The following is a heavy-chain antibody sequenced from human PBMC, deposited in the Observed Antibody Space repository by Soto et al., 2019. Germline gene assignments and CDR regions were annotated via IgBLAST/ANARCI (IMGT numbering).Heavy chain of an antibody. J-gene: IGHJ4*02. CDR1: GFTFRRDW. CDR3: SGGVGDAV. D-gene: IGHD1-26*01. CDR2: VNQDGTQK. Sequence: EEQLVESGGGLVQPGGSLRLSCAISGFTFRRDWMNWVRQAPGKGLEWVAHVNQDGTQKYYVDSGKGRFTIFRDNDKKSLFVKMDSLRVEDTALDYCSGGVGDAVWGQGTLVTVSS. V-gene: IGHV3-7*04.